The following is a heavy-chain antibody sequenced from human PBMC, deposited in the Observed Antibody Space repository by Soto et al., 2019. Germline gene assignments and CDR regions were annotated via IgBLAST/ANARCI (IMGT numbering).Heavy chain of an antibody. J-gene: IGHJ6*02. CDR1: GYTFSNYG. V-gene: IGHV1-18*01. D-gene: IGHD6-19*01. CDR3: SRFIMVGGWFDPNYYHGMDV. CDR2: ISGYNGNT. Sequence: ASVKVSCKTSGYTFSNYGINCVLQSPLQWLDWMGWISGYNGNTNYAQTVQGRVTMTTDTSTGTVYMELRSLKSDDTAIYYCSRFIMVGGWFDPNYYHGMDVWGQGTTVTVSS.